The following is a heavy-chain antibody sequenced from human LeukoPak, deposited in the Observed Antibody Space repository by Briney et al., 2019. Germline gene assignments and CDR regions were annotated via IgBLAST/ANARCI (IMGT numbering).Heavy chain of an antibody. Sequence: SVKVSCKASGGTFSSYTISWVRQAPGQGLEWMGRIIPILGIANYAQKFQGRVTITADKSTSTAYMELSSLRSEDTAVYSCARDNPDIVVVAAATTPPDYWGQGTLVTVYS. J-gene: IGHJ4*02. D-gene: IGHD2-2*01. CDR1: GGTFSSYT. CDR2: IIPILGIA. CDR3: ARDNPDIVVVAAATTPPDY. V-gene: IGHV1-69*04.